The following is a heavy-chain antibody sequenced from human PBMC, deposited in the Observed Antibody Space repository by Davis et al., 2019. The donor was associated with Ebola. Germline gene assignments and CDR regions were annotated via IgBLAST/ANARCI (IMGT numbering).Heavy chain of an antibody. J-gene: IGHJ6*03. CDR2: ITASGGHT. V-gene: IGHV3-23*01. CDR1: GFTFTHYA. CDR3: AKATVNYYHYYMDV. Sequence: GESLKISCATSGFTFTHYAMTWLRQAPGKGLQWVSSITASGGHTFYADSVKGRFTISRDNSKNTLYLQMNSLRADDTAVYFCAKATVNYYHYYMDVWGEGTTVTVSS. D-gene: IGHD4-11*01.